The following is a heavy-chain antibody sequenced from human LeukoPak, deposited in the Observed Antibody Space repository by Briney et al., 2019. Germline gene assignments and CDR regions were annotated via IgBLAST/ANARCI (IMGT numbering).Heavy chain of an antibody. J-gene: IGHJ4*02. CDR1: GGSISSYY. D-gene: IGHD3-22*01. Sequence: SSETLSLTCTVSGGSISSYYWSWIRQPAGKGLEWIGRIYTSGSTNYNPSLKSRVTMSVDTSKNQFSLKLSSVTAADTAVYCCASHYYDSSGYYNYFDYWGQGTLVTVSS. CDR2: IYTSGST. V-gene: IGHV4-4*07. CDR3: ASHYYDSSGYYNYFDY.